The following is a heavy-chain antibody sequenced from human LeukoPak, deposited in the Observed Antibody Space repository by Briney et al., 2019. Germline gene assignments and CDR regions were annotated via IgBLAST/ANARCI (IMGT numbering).Heavy chain of an antibody. CDR2: INADEDRA. Sequence: PGGSLRLSCAASGFTFSDYWMHWVRQAPGKGLVWVSHINADEDRAAYADSVKGRFTISRDNARNTLYLQMNSLRAEDTAVYYCAGGGPIYCSGDSCYPGDYWGQGTLVTVSS. V-gene: IGHV3-74*01. J-gene: IGHJ4*02. CDR1: GFTFSDYW. CDR3: AGGGPIYCSGDSCYPGDY. D-gene: IGHD2-15*01.